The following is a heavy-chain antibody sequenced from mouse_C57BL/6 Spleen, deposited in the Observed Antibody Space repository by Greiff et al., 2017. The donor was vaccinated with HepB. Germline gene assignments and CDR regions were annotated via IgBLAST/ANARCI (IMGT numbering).Heavy chain of an antibody. CDR3: ERGVARPYAMDY. CDR1: GYTFTSYW. D-gene: IGHD1-1*02. V-gene: IGHV1-53*01. Sequence: QVQLKQPGTELVKPGASVKLSCKASGYTFTSYWMHWVKQRPGQGLEWIGNINPSNGGTNYNEKFKSKATLTVDKSSSTAYMQLSSLTSEDAAGDYCERGVARPYAMDYWGQGTSVTVSS. CDR2: INPSNGGT. J-gene: IGHJ4*01.